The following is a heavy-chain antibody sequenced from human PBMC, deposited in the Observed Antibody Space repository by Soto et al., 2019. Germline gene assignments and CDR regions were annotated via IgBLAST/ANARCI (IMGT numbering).Heavy chain of an antibody. V-gene: IGHV3-74*01. J-gene: IGHJ6*02. CDR1: GFTFSNYW. D-gene: IGHD2-15*01. Sequence: GGSLRLSCAASGFTFSNYWMHWVRQAPGKGLVWVSRIHSGWSTTRSADSVKGRLTISRDNAKNTLYLQMNSLRAEDTAVYYCARDGERAVAPTYGMDVWGQGTTGTVS. CDR3: ARDGERAVAPTYGMDV. CDR2: IHSGWSTT.